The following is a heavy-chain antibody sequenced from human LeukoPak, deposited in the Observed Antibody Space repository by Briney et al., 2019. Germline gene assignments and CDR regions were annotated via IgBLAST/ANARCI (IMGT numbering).Heavy chain of an antibody. CDR1: GFAFSSHG. Sequence: PGGSLRLSCGASGFAFSSHGMHWVRQAPGKGLEWLTIKWYDGSEKYYADSVKGRFTVSRDNSKNTVYLQMNSLRAEDTAVYYCGKDLGSSARYLDRVDYWGQGTLVTVSS. J-gene: IGHJ4*02. D-gene: IGHD2-2*01. CDR2: KWYDGSEK. V-gene: IGHV3-33*06. CDR3: GKDLGSSARYLDRVDY.